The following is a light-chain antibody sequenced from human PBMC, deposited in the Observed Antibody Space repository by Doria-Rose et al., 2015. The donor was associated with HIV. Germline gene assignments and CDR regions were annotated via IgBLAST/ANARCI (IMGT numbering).Light chain of an antibody. CDR3: HQYGTTWT. J-gene: IGKJ1*01. CDR2: YGS. Sequence: TQSPGTLSLSPGERATLSCRASQSFSSTYLAWYQQKPGQAPSLLIYYGSTRATGIPDRFSASGSGTDFTLTINRLEPEDFALYYCHQYGTTWTCGQGTKVE. V-gene: IGKV3-20*01. CDR1: QSFSSTY.